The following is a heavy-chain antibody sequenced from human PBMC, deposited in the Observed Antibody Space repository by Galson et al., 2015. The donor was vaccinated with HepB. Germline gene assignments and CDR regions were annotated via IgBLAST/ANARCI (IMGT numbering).Heavy chain of an antibody. D-gene: IGHD4-17*01. CDR2: IYYSGST. Sequence: SEPLSLTCTVSGGSISISNYYWGWIRQPPGKGLEWIGTIYYSGSTYYNPSLKSRVTISVDTSKNQFSLKLSSVTAGDTAVYFCARARMTTVTTFDYWGQGILVTVSS. J-gene: IGHJ4*02. CDR3: ARARMTTVTTFDY. CDR1: GGSISISNYY. V-gene: IGHV4-39*07.